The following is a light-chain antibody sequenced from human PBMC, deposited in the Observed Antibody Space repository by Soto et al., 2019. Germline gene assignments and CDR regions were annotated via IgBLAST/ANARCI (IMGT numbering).Light chain of an antibody. CDR2: KAS. CDR3: QHYNSFPWT. J-gene: IGKJ1*01. CDR1: QSIINW. V-gene: IGKV1-5*03. Sequence: DIQMTQSPSTLSASVGDRLSITCRASQSIINWLGWYQQKPGKAPKLLIYKASSLESGVPSRFSGSGSGTDFTLTINRLQPDDFATYYCQHYNSFPWTFGQGTKVEIK.